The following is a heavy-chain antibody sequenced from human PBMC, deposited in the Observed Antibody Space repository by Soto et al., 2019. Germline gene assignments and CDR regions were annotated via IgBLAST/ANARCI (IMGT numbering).Heavy chain of an antibody. V-gene: IGHV4-4*07. CDR3: ARDLVGGSYQNWFDP. Sequence: PXETLSLTSNVSGGSISSYYWSWIRQPAGKGLEWIGRIYTSGSTNYNPSLKSRVTMSVDTSKNQFSLKLSSVTAAETAVYYCARDLVGGSYQNWFDPWGQGTLVTV. J-gene: IGHJ5*02. D-gene: IGHD1-26*01. CDR2: IYTSGST. CDR1: GGSISSYY.